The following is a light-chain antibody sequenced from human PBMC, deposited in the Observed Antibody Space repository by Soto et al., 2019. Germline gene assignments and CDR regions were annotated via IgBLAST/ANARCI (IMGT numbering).Light chain of an antibody. J-gene: IGKJ5*01. CDR2: GAS. Sequence: EIVMTQSPATLSVSPGERATLSCRASQSVSSNLAWYQQKPGQAPRLLIYGASTRATGIPARFSGSGSGTDFTLTISRLEPEDSAVYYCQQRKHWPPITFGQGTRLEIK. CDR3: QQRKHWPPIT. V-gene: IGKV3-15*01. CDR1: QSVSSN.